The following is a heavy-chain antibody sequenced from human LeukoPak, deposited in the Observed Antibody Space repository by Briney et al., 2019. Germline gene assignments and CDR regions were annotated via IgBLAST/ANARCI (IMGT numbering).Heavy chain of an antibody. CDR1: GVSISSSSYY. D-gene: IGHD6-13*01. J-gene: IGHJ6*03. CDR3: ARIAAASIYYYYYYMDV. V-gene: IGHV4-39*01. Sequence: SETLSFTCTVSGVSISSSSYYWGWIRQPPGKGLEWIGSIYYSGSTYYNPSLKSLITISVDTSKNQFFLKLSSVTAAASAVYYCARIAAASIYYYYYYMDVWGKGTTVSISS. CDR2: IYYSGST.